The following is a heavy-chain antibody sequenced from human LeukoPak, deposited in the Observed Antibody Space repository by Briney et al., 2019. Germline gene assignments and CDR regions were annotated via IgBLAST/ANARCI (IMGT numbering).Heavy chain of an antibody. D-gene: IGHD5-18*01. CDR1: GGTFSSYA. V-gene: IGHV1-69*13. J-gene: IGHJ4*02. CDR3: ARGLSDTAMALFDY. Sequence: ASVEVSCKASGGTFSSYAISWVRQAPGQGLEWMGGIIPIFGTANYAQKFQGRVTITADESTSTAYMELSSLRSEDTAVYYCARGLSDTAMALFDYWGQGTLVTVSS. CDR2: IIPIFGTA.